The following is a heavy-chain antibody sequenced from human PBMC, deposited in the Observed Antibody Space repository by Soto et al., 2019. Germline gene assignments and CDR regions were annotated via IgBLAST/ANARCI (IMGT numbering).Heavy chain of an antibody. Sequence: SETLSLTCTVSGGSISSYYWSWIRQPPGKGLEWIGYIYYSGSTNYNPSLKSRVTISVDTSKNQFSLKLSSVTAADTAVYYCSGGRGEGNFDYWGQGTLVTVSS. V-gene: IGHV4-59*08. CDR1: GGSISSYY. CDR3: SGGRGEGNFDY. CDR2: IYYSGST. J-gene: IGHJ4*02. D-gene: IGHD2-15*01.